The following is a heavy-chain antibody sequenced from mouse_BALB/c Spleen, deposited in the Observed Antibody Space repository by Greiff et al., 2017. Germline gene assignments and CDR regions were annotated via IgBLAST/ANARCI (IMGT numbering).Heavy chain of an antibody. D-gene: IGHD3-3*01. CDR1: GFTFSSFG. CDR3: ARRDGSY. Sequence: EVQVVESGGGLVQPGGSRKLSCAASGFTFSSFGMHWVRQAPEKGLEWVAYISSGSSTIYYADTVKGRFTISRDNPKNTLFLQMTSLRSEDTAMYYCARRDGSYWGQGTRVTVSA. CDR2: ISSGSSTI. J-gene: IGHJ3*01. V-gene: IGHV5-17*02.